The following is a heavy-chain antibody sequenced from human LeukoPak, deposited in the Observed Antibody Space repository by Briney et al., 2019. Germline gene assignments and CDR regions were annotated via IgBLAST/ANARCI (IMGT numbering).Heavy chain of an antibody. CDR3: ARVSGCIRTSCFDLDH. D-gene: IGHD2-2*01. CDR2: IYYSGST. CDR1: GGSISSSDYY. V-gene: IGHV4-39*07. J-gene: IGHJ4*02. Sequence: PSETLSLTCTVSGGSISSSDYYWGWIRQPPGKGLEWMGNIYYSGSTYHNPSLKRRVTMSIDTSKNQFSLKFRSVTAADTAFYYCARVSGCIRTSCFDLDHWGQGTLVTVSS.